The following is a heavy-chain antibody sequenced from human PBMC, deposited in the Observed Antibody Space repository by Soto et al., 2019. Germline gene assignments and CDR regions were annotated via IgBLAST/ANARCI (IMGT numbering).Heavy chain of an antibody. J-gene: IGHJ4*02. D-gene: IGHD3-9*01. CDR2: ISYDGSNK. Sequence: QVQLVESGGGVVQPGRSLRLSCAASGFTFSSYGMHWVRQAPGKGLEWVAVISYDGSNKYYADSVKGRFTISRDNSKNTLYLQMNSLRAEDTAVYYCAKDLDIWGQGTLVTVSS. CDR1: GFTFSSYG. CDR3: AKDLDI. V-gene: IGHV3-30*18.